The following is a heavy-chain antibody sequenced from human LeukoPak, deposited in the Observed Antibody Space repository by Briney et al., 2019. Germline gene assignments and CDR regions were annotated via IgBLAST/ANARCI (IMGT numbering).Heavy chain of an antibody. CDR2: IYYSGST. J-gene: IGHJ5*02. V-gene: IGHV4-31*03. CDR1: GGSISSGGYY. Sequence: SETLSLTCTVSGGSISSGGYYWSWIRQHPGKGLEWIGYIYYSGSTYYNPSLKSRVTISVDTSKNQFSLKLSSVTAADTAVYYCARGIGGYQLLYQHDWFDPWGQGALVTVSS. D-gene: IGHD2-2*02. CDR3: ARGIGGYQLLYQHDWFDP.